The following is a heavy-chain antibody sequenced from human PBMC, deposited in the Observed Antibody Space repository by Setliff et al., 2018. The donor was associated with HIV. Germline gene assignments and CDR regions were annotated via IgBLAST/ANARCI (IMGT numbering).Heavy chain of an antibody. Sequence: SETLSLTCNVSGDSISSHSWTWIRQPPGKGLEWIGSIDYSGRTDKKTSLKSLLRMSIDTSKNQFYVNLFSVTAADTAIYYCARDPGITAAGTEYFDSWGQGILVTVSS. CDR3: ARDPGITAAGTEYFDS. V-gene: IGHV4-59*11. J-gene: IGHJ4*02. CDR1: GDSISSHS. CDR2: IDYSGRT. D-gene: IGHD6-13*01.